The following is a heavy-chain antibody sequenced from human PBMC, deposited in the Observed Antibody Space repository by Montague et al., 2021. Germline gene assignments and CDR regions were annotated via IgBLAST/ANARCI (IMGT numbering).Heavy chain of an antibody. D-gene: IGHD3-16*01. CDR1: GFPFRSYW. Sequence: SLRLSCAASGFPFRSYWMHWVRQAPGKGLVWVSRIKSDGLIAIYADSVKGRFTISRDNAKDTLHLQMNSLRAEDTATYYCARGGLRNYYYYMDVWGKGTTVTVSS. V-gene: IGHV3-74*01. CDR3: ARGGLRNYYYYMDV. CDR2: IKSDGLIA. J-gene: IGHJ6*03.